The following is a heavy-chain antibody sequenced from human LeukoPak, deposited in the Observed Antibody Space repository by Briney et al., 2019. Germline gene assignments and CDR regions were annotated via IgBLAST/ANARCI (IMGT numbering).Heavy chain of an antibody. J-gene: IGHJ4*02. CDR1: GGSLSDLY. Sequence: PSETLYPTWAVYGGSLSDLYWSWIRQPPRKGLDWIGEISHSGSTNRNTSLERRVTISIDTSKNQFFLKLSSVPAADTAVYYCAREGAVAKRGDYFDYWGQGTLVTVSS. D-gene: IGHD6-19*01. V-gene: IGHV4-34*01. CDR3: AREGAVAKRGDYFDY. CDR2: ISHSGST.